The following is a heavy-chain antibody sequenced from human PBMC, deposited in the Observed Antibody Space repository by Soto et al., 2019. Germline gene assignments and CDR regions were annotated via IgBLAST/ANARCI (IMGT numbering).Heavy chain of an antibody. CDR2: IYYSGST. CDR1: GGSVSSGSYY. V-gene: IGHV4-61*01. J-gene: IGHJ6*02. Sequence: PSETLSLTSTVSGGSVSSGSYYWSWIRQPPGKGLEWIGYIYYSGSTNYNPSLKSRVTISVDTSKNQFSLKLSSVTAADTAVYYCARTRQLVRHYYYGMDVWGQGTTVTVSS. CDR3: ARTRQLVRHYYYGMDV. D-gene: IGHD6-13*01.